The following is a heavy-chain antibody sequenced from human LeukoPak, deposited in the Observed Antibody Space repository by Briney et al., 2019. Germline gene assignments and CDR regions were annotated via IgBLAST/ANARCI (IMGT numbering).Heavy chain of an antibody. V-gene: IGHV3-30*02. CDR2: IRYDGNNK. CDR1: GFTFSNYG. Sequence: GGSLRLSCGASGFTFSNYGMLWVRQAPGKGLEWAAFIRYDGNNKLYADSMKGRFTISRDNSKNTLYLQMNSLRAEDTAVYYCAKGGVVGATPDYWGQGTLVTVSS. CDR3: AKGGVVGATPDY. D-gene: IGHD1-26*01. J-gene: IGHJ4*02.